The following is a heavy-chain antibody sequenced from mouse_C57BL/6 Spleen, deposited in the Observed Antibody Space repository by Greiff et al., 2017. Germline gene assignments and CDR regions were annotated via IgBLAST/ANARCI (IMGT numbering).Heavy chain of an antibody. CDR1: GYTFTDYE. V-gene: IGHV1-15*01. J-gene: IGHJ4*01. Sequence: QLQQSGAELVRPGASVTLSCKASGYTFTDYEMHWVKQTPVHGLEWIGAIDPETGGTAYNQKFKGKAILTADKSSSTAYMELRSLTSEDSAVYYCTRNYAMDYWGQGTSVTVSS. CDR3: TRNYAMDY. CDR2: IDPETGGT.